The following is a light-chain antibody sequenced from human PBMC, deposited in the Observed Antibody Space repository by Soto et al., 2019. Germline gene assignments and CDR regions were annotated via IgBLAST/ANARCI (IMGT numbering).Light chain of an antibody. V-gene: IGLV2-14*03. CDR2: DVS. Sequence: HSVLTQPASVSGSPGQSINISCTGTSSDVGGYNYVSWYQHHPGKAPKLIIYDVSNRPSGVSNPFSGSKSGNTASRTISGLQPEDEADYYCSSYTTSNTRQIVFGTGTKLTVL. CDR3: SSYTTSNTRQIV. CDR1: SSDVGGYNY. J-gene: IGLJ1*01.